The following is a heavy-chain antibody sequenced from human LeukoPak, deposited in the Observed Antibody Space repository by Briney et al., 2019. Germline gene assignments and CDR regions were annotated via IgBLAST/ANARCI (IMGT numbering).Heavy chain of an antibody. V-gene: IGHV3-23*01. CDR1: GFIFSNYA. Sequence: GGSLRLSCAASGFIFSNYAMNWVRQAPGKGLGWVSSISGSGGSTYYADSVKGRFTISRDKSENTLSLQMNSLRAEDTAVYYCAKSGGAYYSAFDIWGQGKMVTVSS. CDR2: ISGSGGST. J-gene: IGHJ3*02. D-gene: IGHD3-3*01. CDR3: AKSGGAYYSAFDI.